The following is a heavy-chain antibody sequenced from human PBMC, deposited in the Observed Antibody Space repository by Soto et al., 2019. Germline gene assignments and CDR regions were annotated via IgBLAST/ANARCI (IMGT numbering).Heavy chain of an antibody. CDR1: GGSVSSSSYY. Sequence: XAILSLTFTVSGGSVSSSSYYGGCIRQPPGTGLEWLGTVYYRGSTYYNRSLQSRVTISVDTSKNQFSLKLRSMTAADTAVYYCARQRYCRAGGCYSRLLDFWGQGTLVTVPS. J-gene: IGHJ4*02. CDR2: VYYRGST. V-gene: IGHV4-39*01. D-gene: IGHD2-15*01. CDR3: ARQRYCRAGGCYSRLLDF.